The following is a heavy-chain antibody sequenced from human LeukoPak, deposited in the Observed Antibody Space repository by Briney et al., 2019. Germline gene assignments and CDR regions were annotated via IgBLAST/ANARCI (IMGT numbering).Heavy chain of an antibody. V-gene: IGHV3-23*01. CDR3: AKDQRYYYDSSGYSAFDI. D-gene: IGHD3-22*01. J-gene: IGHJ3*02. CDR2: ISGSGGST. Sequence: PGGSLRLSCAASGFTFSNYAMSWVRQAPGKGLEWVSAISGSGGSTYYADSVKGRFTISRDNSKNTLYLQMNSLRAEDTAVYYCAKDQRYYYDSSGYSAFDIWGQGTMVTVSS. CDR1: GFTFSNYA.